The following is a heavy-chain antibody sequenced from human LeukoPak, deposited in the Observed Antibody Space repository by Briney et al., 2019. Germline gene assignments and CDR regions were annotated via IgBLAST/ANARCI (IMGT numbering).Heavy chain of an antibody. J-gene: IGHJ4*02. Sequence: ASVKVSCKASGYTFTSYGISWVRQAPEQGLEWMGWISAYNGNTNYAQKLQGRVTMTTDTSTSTAYMELRSLRSDDTVMYYCARGSEQQLVRGGFDYWGQGTLVTVSS. CDR1: GYTFTSYG. CDR3: ARGSEQQLVRGGFDY. D-gene: IGHD6-13*01. V-gene: IGHV1-18*01. CDR2: ISAYNGNT.